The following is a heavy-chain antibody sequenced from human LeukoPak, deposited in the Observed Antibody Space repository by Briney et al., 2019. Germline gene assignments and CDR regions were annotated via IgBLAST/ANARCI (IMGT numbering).Heavy chain of an antibody. D-gene: IGHD6-13*01. V-gene: IGHV3-48*01. CDR3: ARAIGSSWGKVDY. CDR2: ISSSSRTI. J-gene: IGHJ4*02. Sequence: PGGSLRLSCAASGFTFINYDMNWVRQAPGKGLEWVAYISSSSRTIYYADSVKGRFTISRDNAKNSLYLQMNSLRAEDTAVYYCARAIGSSWGKVDYWGQGTLVTVSS. CDR1: GFTFINYD.